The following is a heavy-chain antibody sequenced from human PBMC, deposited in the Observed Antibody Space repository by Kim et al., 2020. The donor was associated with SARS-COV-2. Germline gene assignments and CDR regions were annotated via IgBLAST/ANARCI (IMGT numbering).Heavy chain of an antibody. Sequence: GRFTISRDNSKNTLYLQMNSLRAEDAAVYYCAKAQPQRESTGSLVYAFDIWGQGTMVTVSS. CDR3: AKAQPQRESTGSLVYAFDI. D-gene: IGHD3-10*01. J-gene: IGHJ3*02. V-gene: IGHV3-23*01.